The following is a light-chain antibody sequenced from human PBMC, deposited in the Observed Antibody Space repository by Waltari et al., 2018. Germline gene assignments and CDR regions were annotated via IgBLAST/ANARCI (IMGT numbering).Light chain of an antibody. CDR3: QQYNSYPRT. CDR1: QGISNY. CDR2: PAS. J-gene: IGKJ4*01. V-gene: IGKV1-16*02. Sequence: DIQMTQSPSSLSASVGDRVTITCRAGQGISNYLAWVQQKPGKAPKSLIYPASSFQSGVPSKFSGSGSGTDFTLTIRSLQPEDFATYYCQQYNSYPRTFGGGTKVEIK.